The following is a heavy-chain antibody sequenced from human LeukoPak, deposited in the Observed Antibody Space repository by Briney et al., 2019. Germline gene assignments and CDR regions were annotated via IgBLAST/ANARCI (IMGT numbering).Heavy chain of an antibody. CDR2: ISAYNGNT. Sequence: ASVKVSCKASGYTFTSYGISWVRQAPGQGLEWMGWISAYNGNTNYAQKLQGRVTMTTDTSTSTAYMELRSLRSDDTAVYYCARDRGPLRWNDVAFDYWGQGTLVTVSS. J-gene: IGHJ4*02. V-gene: IGHV1-18*01. CDR3: ARDRGPLRWNDVAFDY. D-gene: IGHD1-1*01. CDR1: GYTFTSYG.